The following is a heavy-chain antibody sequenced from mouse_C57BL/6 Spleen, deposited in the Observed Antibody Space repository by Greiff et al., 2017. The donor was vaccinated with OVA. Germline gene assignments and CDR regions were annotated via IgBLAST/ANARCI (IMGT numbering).Heavy chain of an antibody. V-gene: IGHV5-17*01. CDR1: GFTFSDYG. J-gene: IGHJ2*01. CDR2: ISSGSSTI. Sequence: EVKLVESGGGLVKPGGSLKLSCAASGFTFSDYGMHWVRQAPEKGLEWVAYISSGSSTIYYADTVKGRFTISRDNAKNTLFLQMTSLRSEDTAMYYCAKTSYYYGSSPYYFDYWGQGTTLTVSS. CDR3: AKTSYYYGSSPYYFDY. D-gene: IGHD1-1*01.